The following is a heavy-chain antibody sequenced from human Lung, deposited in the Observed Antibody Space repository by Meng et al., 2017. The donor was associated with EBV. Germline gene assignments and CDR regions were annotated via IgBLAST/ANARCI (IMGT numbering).Heavy chain of an antibody. J-gene: IGHJ4*02. V-gene: IGHV2-5*02. CDR2: IYWDDDK. CDR1: GFSLSTRGVG. D-gene: IGHD6-6*01. CDR3: AHLITARPFDY. Sequence: FKESGPTLVKPTQTLTLTCSFSGFSLSTRGVGVGWIRQPPGKALEWLALIYWDDDKRYNPSLKSRLTITKDTSKNQVVLTVTNMDPVDTATYYCAHLITARPFDYWGQGTLVTVSS.